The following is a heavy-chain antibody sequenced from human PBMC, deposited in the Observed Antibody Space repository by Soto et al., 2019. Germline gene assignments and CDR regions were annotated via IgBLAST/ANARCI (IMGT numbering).Heavy chain of an antibody. CDR2: ITAFNGNT. J-gene: IGHJ4*02. CDR3: SRISQNDFWSGYYYFFGY. Sequence: ASVKVSCKASGYTFTDYGISWVRQAPGQGLQWMGWITAFNGNTKYAQQFQGRVTMTTDTSTSTAYMELRSLESDDTAVYYFSRISQNDFWSGYYYFFGYWGQGTLVTVSS. D-gene: IGHD3-3*01. CDR1: GYTFTDYG. V-gene: IGHV1-18*01.